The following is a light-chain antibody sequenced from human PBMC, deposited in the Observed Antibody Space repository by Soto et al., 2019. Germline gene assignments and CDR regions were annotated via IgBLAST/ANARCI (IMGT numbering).Light chain of an antibody. Sequence: DIQMTQSPSTLSASVGDRVTITCRASQSISSWLAWYQQKPGKAPKLLIYEASTLKSGVPSRFSGSGSGTEFTLTIISLQPDDFATYYCQHYNSYSEAFGQGTKV. J-gene: IGKJ1*01. CDR1: QSISSW. CDR3: QHYNSYSEA. CDR2: EAS. V-gene: IGKV1-5*03.